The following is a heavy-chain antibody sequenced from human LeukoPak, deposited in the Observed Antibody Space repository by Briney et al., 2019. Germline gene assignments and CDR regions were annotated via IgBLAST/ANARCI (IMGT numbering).Heavy chain of an antibody. CDR2: ISDSGYTT. CDR3: AKDRGY. J-gene: IGHJ4*02. Sequence: GGSLRLFCAASGFTFSAFAMTWVRQVRGKGLEWVSAISDSGYTTYYAHSVKGRFTISRDNSKNTLYLQMNSLRAEDTAVYYCAKDRGYWGQGTLVTVSS. V-gene: IGHV3-23*01. CDR1: GFTFSAFA.